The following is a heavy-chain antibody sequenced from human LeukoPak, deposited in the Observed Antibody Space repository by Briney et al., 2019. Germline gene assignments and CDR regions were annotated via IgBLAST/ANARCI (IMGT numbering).Heavy chain of an antibody. Sequence: SETLSLTCAVYGGSFSDYYWSWIRQPPGKGLERIGEINHSGSTNYNPSLKSRVTISVDTSKNQFSLKLSSVTAADTAVYYCARGYCSSTSCYYYYGMDVWGQGTTVTVSS. CDR3: ARGYCSSTSCYYYYGMDV. CDR1: GGSFSDYY. D-gene: IGHD2-2*01. J-gene: IGHJ6*02. CDR2: INHSGST. V-gene: IGHV4-34*01.